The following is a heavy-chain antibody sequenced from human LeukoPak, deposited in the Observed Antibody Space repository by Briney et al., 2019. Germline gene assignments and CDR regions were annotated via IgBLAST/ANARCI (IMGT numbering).Heavy chain of an antibody. D-gene: IGHD2-2*03. J-gene: IGHJ5*02. V-gene: IGHV3-64*04. CDR1: GFTFTKYA. CDR3: ARTSGDCTSTACYGRNWFDP. Sequence: GGSLRLSCAASGFTFTKYAIKWVRQAPGKGLEYVSSISTDGGSTYYADSVKGRFTISRDNAKKSLYLEMNSLRAEDTAIYYCARTSGDCTSTACYGRNWFDPWGQGTLVTVSS. CDR2: ISTDGGST.